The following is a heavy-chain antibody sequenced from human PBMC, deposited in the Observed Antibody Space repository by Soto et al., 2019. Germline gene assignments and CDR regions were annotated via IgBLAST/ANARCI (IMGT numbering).Heavy chain of an antibody. J-gene: IGHJ4*02. CDR1: GFTFSSYG. CDR3: AKDSGRGSADYYFDY. V-gene: IGHV3-30*18. D-gene: IGHD3-10*01. CDR2: ISDDGSDK. Sequence: VGSLRLSCAASGFTFSSYGMHWIRQAPVNGLEWVVVISDDGSDKHYADSVKGRFTISRDNSKNTLYLQMNSLSAEDTAVYYCAKDSGRGSADYYFDYWGQGTLVTVSS.